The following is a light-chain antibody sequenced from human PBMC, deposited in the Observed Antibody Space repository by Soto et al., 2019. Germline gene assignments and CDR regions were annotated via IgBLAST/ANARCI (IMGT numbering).Light chain of an antibody. CDR1: SSDVGGYNY. V-gene: IGLV2-14*03. Sequence: QSALTQPASMSGSPGQSITISCTGTSSDVGGYNYVSWYQQHPGKAPKLMIYDVSNRPLGVSNRFSGSKSGNTASLTISGLQAEDEADYYCSSYTSSSTYVFGTGTKLTVL. J-gene: IGLJ1*01. CDR3: SSYTSSSTYV. CDR2: DVS.